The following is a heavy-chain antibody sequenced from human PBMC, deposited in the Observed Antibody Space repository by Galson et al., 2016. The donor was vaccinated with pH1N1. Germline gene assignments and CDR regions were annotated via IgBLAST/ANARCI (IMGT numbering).Heavy chain of an antibody. Sequence: SVKVSCKASGGTFSNYGINWVRQAPGQGLEWMGGITPVFGTANYAQKFYAQKFQGRLTITTDERTTTVYMELSSLRSEDTAVYYCARHLGYHYLHNVMDVWGQGTSVTVSS. V-gene: IGHV1-69*05. J-gene: IGHJ6*02. CDR2: ITPVFGTA. D-gene: IGHD2/OR15-2a*01. CDR3: ARHLGYHYLHNVMDV. CDR1: GGTFSNYG.